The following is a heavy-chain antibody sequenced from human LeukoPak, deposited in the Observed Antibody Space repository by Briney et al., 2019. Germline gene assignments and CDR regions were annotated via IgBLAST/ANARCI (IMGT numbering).Heavy chain of an antibody. V-gene: IGHV1-69*13. CDR1: GGTLIKYA. CDR2: IIPIFGTA. D-gene: IGHD3-22*01. J-gene: IGHJ4*02. CDR3: ARATEGRPNYYDSSGYYFY. Sequence: ASVTVSFKSSGGTLIKYAFSWVRQAPGQGLEWMGGIIPIFGTAKYAQKFQVRLTITADEVTSTAYMELSNLRSDDTAVYFCARATEGRPNYYDSSGYYFYWGQGTLVTVSS.